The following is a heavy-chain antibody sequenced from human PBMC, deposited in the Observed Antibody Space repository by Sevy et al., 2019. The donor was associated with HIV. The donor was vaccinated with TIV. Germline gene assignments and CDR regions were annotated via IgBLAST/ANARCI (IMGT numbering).Heavy chain of an antibody. CDR3: AKDRLKYYYDSSGYWDARDWFDP. V-gene: IGHV3-23*01. J-gene: IGHJ5*02. CDR1: GFTFSSYA. CDR2: ISGSGGST. D-gene: IGHD3-22*01. Sequence: GGSLRLSCVASGFTFSSYAMSWVRQAPGKGLEWVSAISGSGGSTYYADSVKGRFTISRDNSKNTLYLQMNSLRAEDMAVYYCAKDRLKYYYDSSGYWDARDWFDPWGQGTLVTVSS.